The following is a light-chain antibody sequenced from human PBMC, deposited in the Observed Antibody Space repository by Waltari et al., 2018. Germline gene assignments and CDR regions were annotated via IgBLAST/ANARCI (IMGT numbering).Light chain of an antibody. CDR1: SSDVGDYNY. CDR2: DVS. CDR3: SSYISSSTLEL. Sequence: QSALTQPASVSGSPGQSITISCTGTSSDVGDYNYVSWYQQHPGKAPKLIIFDVSKRPACVSNRFSGSKSGNTASLTISGLQAEDEADYYCSSYISSSTLELFGGGTSLTVL. V-gene: IGLV2-14*03. J-gene: IGLJ2*01.